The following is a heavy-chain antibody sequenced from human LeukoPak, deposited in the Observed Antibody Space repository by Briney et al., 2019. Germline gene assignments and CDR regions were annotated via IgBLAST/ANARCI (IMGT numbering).Heavy chain of an antibody. V-gene: IGHV3-23*01. CDR3: ARGILVYYYGMDV. D-gene: IGHD1-26*01. J-gene: IGHJ6*02. Sequence: GGSLRLSCAASGFTFSSYAMSWVRQAPGKGLEWVSAISGSGGSTYYADSVKGRFTISRDNSKNTLYLQMNSLRAEDTAVYYCARGILVYYYGMDVWGQGTTVTVSS. CDR2: ISGSGGST. CDR1: GFTFSSYA.